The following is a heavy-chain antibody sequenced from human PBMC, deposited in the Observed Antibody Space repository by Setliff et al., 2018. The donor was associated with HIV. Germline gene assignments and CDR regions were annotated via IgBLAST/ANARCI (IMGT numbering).Heavy chain of an antibody. CDR2: IRSKAYGGAT. V-gene: IGHV3-49*04. CDR1: GFTFGDYA. D-gene: IGHD3-22*01. CDR3: QTNYYDTSGYYYEARNYFEY. J-gene: IGHJ4*02. Sequence: QTGGSLRLSCTASGFTFGDYAMSWVRQAPGKGLEWVGFIRSKAYGGATKYAASVKGRFTISRDDSKRIAYLQMNSLKTEDTAVYYCQTNYYDTSGYYYEARNYFEYWGQGTLVTVSS.